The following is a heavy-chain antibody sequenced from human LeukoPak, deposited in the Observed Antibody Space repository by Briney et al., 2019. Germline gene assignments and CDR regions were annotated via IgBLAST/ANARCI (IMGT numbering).Heavy chain of an antibody. CDR1: GFTFSSYA. CDR2: TSSDLNVK. D-gene: IGHD3-10*01. Sequence: PGGSLRLSCAASGFTFSSYAMHWVRQAPGKGLEWVAVTSSDLNVKLYADSVKGRFTISRDNSRSTLYLQMNSLRPEDTAIYYCAREGYYGSGSPPSLYLDYWGQGTLVTVSS. V-gene: IGHV3-30-3*01. J-gene: IGHJ4*02. CDR3: AREGYYGSGSPPSLYLDY.